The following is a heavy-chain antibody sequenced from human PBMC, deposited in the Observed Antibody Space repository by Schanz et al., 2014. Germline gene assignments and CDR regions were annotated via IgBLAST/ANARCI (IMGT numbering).Heavy chain of an antibody. CDR1: GYTFTNYG. J-gene: IGHJ3*02. V-gene: IGHV1-18*01. CDR3: ARGGYSYALSAFDI. CDR2: ISPYNGNT. Sequence: QVRLVQSGAELKMPGATVKVSCETSGYTFTNYGVSWVRQAPGQGLEWVAWISPYNGNTNYAQKLQGRVTMTADTSTSTAYMDLRSLRFDDTAVYYCARGGYSYALSAFDIWGQGTMVTVSS. D-gene: IGHD5-18*01.